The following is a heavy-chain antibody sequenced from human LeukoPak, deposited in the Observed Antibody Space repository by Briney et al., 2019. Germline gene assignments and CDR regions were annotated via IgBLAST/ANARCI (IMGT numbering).Heavy chain of an antibody. D-gene: IGHD3-3*01. CDR1: GFTFSSYG. Sequence: QTGGSLRLSCAASGFTFSSYGMHWVRQAPGKGLEWVAFIRYDGSNKYYADSVKGRFTISRDNSKNTLYLQMNSLRAEDTAVYYCANDSYDLWSGYYSQYYMDVWGKGTTVTVSS. CDR2: IRYDGSNK. CDR3: ANDSYDLWSGYYSQYYMDV. V-gene: IGHV3-30*02. J-gene: IGHJ6*03.